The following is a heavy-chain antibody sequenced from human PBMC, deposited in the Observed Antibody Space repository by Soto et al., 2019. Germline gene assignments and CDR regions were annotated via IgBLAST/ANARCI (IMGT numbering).Heavy chain of an antibody. CDR1: VVTLSSYX. CDR2: TRQDGGQS. CDR3: VRDGSTGWHFDS. D-gene: IGHD6-19*01. V-gene: IGHV3-7*01. Sequence: SXSXEASVVTLSSYXMSGIRQAPGKGLEWVANTRQDGGQSYLVDSVQGRFTISRDNDNNSVYLQMNSLRAEDTAVYYCVRDGSTGWHFDSWGQGTLGTVS. J-gene: IGHJ4*02.